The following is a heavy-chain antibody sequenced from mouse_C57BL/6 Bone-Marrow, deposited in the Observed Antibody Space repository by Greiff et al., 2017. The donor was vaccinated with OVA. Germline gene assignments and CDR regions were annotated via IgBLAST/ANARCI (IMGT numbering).Heavy chain of an antibody. V-gene: IGHV1-61*01. D-gene: IGHD1-1*01. CDR2: IYPSDSET. Sequence: QVQLQQSGAELVRPGSSVKLSCKASGYTFTSYWMDWVKQRPGQGLEWIGNIYPSDSETHYNQKFKDKATLTVDKSSSTAYMQLSSLTSEDSAVYYCARSYYYGSSYVMDYWGQGTSVTVSS. CDR3: ARSYYYGSSYVMDY. J-gene: IGHJ4*01. CDR1: GYTFTSYW.